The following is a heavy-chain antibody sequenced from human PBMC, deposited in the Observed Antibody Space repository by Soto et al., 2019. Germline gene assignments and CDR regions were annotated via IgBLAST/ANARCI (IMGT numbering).Heavy chain of an antibody. CDR3: ARDRYSYGPADYYYYYMDV. J-gene: IGHJ6*03. Sequence: PSETLSLTCPVSGGSISSYYWSWIRQPPGKGLEWIGYIYYSGSTNYNPSLKSRVTISVDTSKNQFSLKLSSVTAADTAVYYCARDRYSYGPADYYYYYMDVWGKGTTVTVSS. D-gene: IGHD5-18*01. CDR2: IYYSGST. V-gene: IGHV4-59*01. CDR1: GGSISSYY.